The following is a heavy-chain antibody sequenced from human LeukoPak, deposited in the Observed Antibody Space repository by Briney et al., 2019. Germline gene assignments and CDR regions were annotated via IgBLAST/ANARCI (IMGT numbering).Heavy chain of an antibody. CDR2: ISGSGSRT. CDR3: ANLGDDAFDI. Sequence: GGSLRLSCAASGFTFSSYTMNWVRQAPGKGLEWVSAISGSGSRTYYADSVKDRSTISRDNSKNTLYLQMNSLRAEDTAVYYCANLGDDAFDIWGQGTMVIVSS. V-gene: IGHV3-23*01. CDR1: GFTFSSYT. D-gene: IGHD3-16*01. J-gene: IGHJ3*02.